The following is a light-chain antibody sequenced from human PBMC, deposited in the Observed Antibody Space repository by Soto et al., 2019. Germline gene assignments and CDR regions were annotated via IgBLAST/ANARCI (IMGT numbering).Light chain of an antibody. CDR1: SSDVGGYKY. J-gene: IGLJ1*01. CDR2: EVS. Sequence: QSALTQPASVSGSPGQSITISCTGTSSDVGGYKYVSWYQQHPGKAPKLMIYEVSNRPSGVSSRFSGSKSGNTASLTISGLQAEDEADYYCNSYPSSSTHVFGTGTKVTVL. V-gene: IGLV2-14*01. CDR3: NSYPSSSTHV.